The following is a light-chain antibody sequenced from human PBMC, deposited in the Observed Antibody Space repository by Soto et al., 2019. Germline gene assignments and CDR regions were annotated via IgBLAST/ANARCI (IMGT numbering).Light chain of an antibody. V-gene: IGLV2-11*01. CDR1: SSDVGGYNY. CDR3: CSYAGRYTWV. Sequence: SALTRPRSVSGSPGQSVTLSSPGTSSDVGGYNYVSWYQQHPGKAPKLMIYDVSKRPSGIPDRFSGSKSGNTASLTMSGLQAEDEADYYCCSYAGRYTWVFGTGTKV. J-gene: IGLJ1*01. CDR2: DVS.